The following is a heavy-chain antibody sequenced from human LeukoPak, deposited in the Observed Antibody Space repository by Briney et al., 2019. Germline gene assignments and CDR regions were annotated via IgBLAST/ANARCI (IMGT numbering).Heavy chain of an antibody. CDR3: ARRYYDSCGYSNDY. CDR1: GFTFSDYY. Sequence: GGSLRLSCAASGFTFSDYYMSWIRQAPGNGLEWVSYISSSGSTIYYADSVKGRFTISRDNAKNSLYLQMNSLRAEDTAVYYCARRYYDSCGYSNDYWGQGTLVTVSS. V-gene: IGHV3-11*01. J-gene: IGHJ4*02. CDR2: ISSSGSTI. D-gene: IGHD3-22*01.